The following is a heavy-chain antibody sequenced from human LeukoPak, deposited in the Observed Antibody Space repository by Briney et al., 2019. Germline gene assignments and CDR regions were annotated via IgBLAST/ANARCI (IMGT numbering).Heavy chain of an antibody. J-gene: IGHJ4*02. CDR2: IYPGDSDS. CDR3: ALGRYSGYEFDY. CDR1: GYSFSTSW. D-gene: IGHD5-12*01. Sequence: GESLKISCQVSGYSFSTSWIGWVRQMPGKGLEWMGVIYPGDSDSRYSPSFRGQVTISADKSIRTAYLKWSSLKASDPAMYYCALGRYSGYEFDYWGQGNLVTVSS. V-gene: IGHV5-51*01.